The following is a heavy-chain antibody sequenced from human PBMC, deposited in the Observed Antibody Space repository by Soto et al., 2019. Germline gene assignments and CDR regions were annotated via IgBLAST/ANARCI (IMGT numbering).Heavy chain of an antibody. CDR2: INPNSGGT. D-gene: IGHD3-10*01. CDR3: ARVHRGHYYGMDV. Sequence: ASVKVSCKASGYTFTGYYMHCVRQAPGQGLEWMGWINPNSGGTNYAQKFQGRVTMTRDTSISTAYMELSRLRSDDTAVYYCARVHRGHYYGMDVWGQGTTVTVSS. J-gene: IGHJ6*02. V-gene: IGHV1-2*02. CDR1: GYTFTGYY.